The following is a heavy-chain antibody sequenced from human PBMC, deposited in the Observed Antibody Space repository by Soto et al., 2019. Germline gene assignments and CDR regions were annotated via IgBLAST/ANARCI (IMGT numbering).Heavy chain of an antibody. D-gene: IGHD3-3*01. V-gene: IGHV4-34*01. CDR3: ARAGRYDFWSGYYIGYFDY. CDR1: GGSFSGYY. J-gene: IGHJ4*02. Sequence: QVQLQQWGAGLLKPSETLSLTCAVYGGSFSGYYWSWIRQPPGKGLEWIGEINHSGSTNYNPSLKSRVTISVXXXXXXXXXXXXXXXXXXXXXXXCARAGRYDFWSGYYIGYFDYWGQGTLVTVSS. CDR2: INHSGST.